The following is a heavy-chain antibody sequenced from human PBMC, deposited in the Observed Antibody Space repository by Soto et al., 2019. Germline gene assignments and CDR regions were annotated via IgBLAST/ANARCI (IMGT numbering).Heavy chain of an antibody. V-gene: IGHV3-30-3*01. CDR1: GFTFSSYA. J-gene: IGHJ4*02. CDR3: ARAADEIRFLEWLSFDY. CDR2: ISYDGSNK. D-gene: IGHD3-3*01. Sequence: PGGSLRLSCAASGFTFSSYAMHWVRQAPGKGLEWVAVISYDGSNKYYADSVKGRFTISRDNSKNTLYLQMNSLRAEDTAVYYCARAADEIRFLEWLSFDYWGQGTLVTVSS.